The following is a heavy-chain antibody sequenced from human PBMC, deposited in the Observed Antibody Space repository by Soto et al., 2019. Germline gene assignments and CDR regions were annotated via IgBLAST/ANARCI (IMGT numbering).Heavy chain of an antibody. CDR2: ISEDGSDK. Sequence: EVKLVESGGGLVQPGGYLRLSCATSGFTFRNYWMTWVRQAPGRGLEWVANISEDGSDKGYVDSVKGRFTIYRDNTGNSWILQMNNLRAEDTAVYYCARDIPKGACYLHSWGQGTLVTVSS. CDR1: GFTFRNYW. V-gene: IGHV3-7*01. J-gene: IGHJ1*01. D-gene: IGHD2-15*01. CDR3: ARDIPKGACYLHS.